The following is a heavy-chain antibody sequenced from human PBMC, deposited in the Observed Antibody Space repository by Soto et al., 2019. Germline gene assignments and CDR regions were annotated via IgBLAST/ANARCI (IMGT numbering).Heavy chain of an antibody. D-gene: IGHD3-10*01. J-gene: IGHJ4*02. CDR3: ARDPRSPYYYGSGSYPDY. CDR2: ISAYNGNT. CDR1: GYTFTSYG. V-gene: IGHV1-18*01. Sequence: ASVKVSCKASGYTFTSYGISWVRQAPGQGLGWMGWISAYNGNTNYAQKLQGRVTMTTDTSTSTAYMELRSLRSDDTAVYYCARDPRSPYYYGSGSYPDYWGQGTLVTVSS.